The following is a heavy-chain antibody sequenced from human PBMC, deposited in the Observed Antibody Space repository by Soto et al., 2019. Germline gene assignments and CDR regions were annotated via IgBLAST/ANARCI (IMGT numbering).Heavy chain of an antibody. J-gene: IGHJ4*02. CDR2: IFHDGTA. CDR1: GVSISSSNW. CDR3: ARLVYDTRLNYMYFDF. Sequence: KTSETLSLTCAVSGVSISSSNWWTWVRQTPQRGLEYIGEIFHDGTANYYPSFERRVAISVDTSKNQFSLKLTSVTAADTAIYFCARLVYDTRLNYMYFDFWGQGALVTVSS. V-gene: IGHV4-4*02. D-gene: IGHD3-10*01.